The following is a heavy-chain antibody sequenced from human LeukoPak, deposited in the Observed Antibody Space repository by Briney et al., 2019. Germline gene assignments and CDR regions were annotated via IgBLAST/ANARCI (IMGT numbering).Heavy chain of an antibody. CDR2: IYYSGTT. CDR1: GVSISSNY. J-gene: IGHJ4*01. Sequence: PSETLSLTCTVSGVSISSNYWSWIRQPPGKGLEWIGYIYYSGTTTYDPSLKSRVTISDDTSKNQSSLKLSSVTAEDTAVYYCARSYSVSYYAYWGHRSPVTVSS. CDR3: ARSYSVSYYAY. V-gene: IGHV4-59*08. D-gene: IGHD1-26*01.